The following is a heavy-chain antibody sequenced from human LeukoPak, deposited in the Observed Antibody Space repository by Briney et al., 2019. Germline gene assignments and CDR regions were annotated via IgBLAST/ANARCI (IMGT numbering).Heavy chain of an antibody. Sequence: PSETLSLTCTVSGGSISSYYWSWIRQPSGKGLEWIGYIYYSGSTNYNPSLKSRVTISVDTSKNQFSLKLSSVTAADTAVYYCARVVVWFGEEVAYGMDVWGKGTTVTVSS. V-gene: IGHV4-59*01. D-gene: IGHD3-10*01. CDR2: IYYSGST. CDR3: ARVVVWFGEEVAYGMDV. J-gene: IGHJ6*04. CDR1: GGSISSYY.